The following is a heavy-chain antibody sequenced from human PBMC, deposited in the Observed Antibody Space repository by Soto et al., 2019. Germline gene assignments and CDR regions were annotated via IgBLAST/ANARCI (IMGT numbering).Heavy chain of an antibody. Sequence: EVQLLESGGGLVQPGGSLRLSCAASGFSFSTYAMSWVRQAPGKGLEWVSSIGGGDDDRYYADSVKGRFTISRDNSKNTLYLQMNRLRAEDMAVYYCANRPRYYHMDVWGQGTTVTVSS. CDR2: IGGGDDDR. CDR1: GFSFSTYA. V-gene: IGHV3-23*01. CDR3: ANRPRYYHMDV. J-gene: IGHJ6*03.